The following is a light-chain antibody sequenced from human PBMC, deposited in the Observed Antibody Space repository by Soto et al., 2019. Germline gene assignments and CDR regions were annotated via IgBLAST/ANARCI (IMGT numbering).Light chain of an antibody. J-gene: IGLJ3*02. Sequence: QAVVTQSPSASASLGASVKLTCTLSSGHSSYAIAWHQQQPEKGPRYLMKLNSDGSHSKGDGIPDRFSGSSSGAERYLTIASLQSEDEADYYCQTWGTGLLVFCGWTKVTDL. CDR2: LNSDGSH. CDR1: SGHSSYA. V-gene: IGLV4-69*01. CDR3: QTWGTGLLV.